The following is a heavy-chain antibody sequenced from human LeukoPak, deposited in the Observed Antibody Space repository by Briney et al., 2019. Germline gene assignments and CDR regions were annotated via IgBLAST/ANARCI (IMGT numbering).Heavy chain of an antibody. D-gene: IGHD4-17*01. Sequence: GRSLRLSCAASGFTFSSYAMSWVRQAPGKGLEWVSAISGSGGSTYYADSVKGRFTISRDNSRNTLYLQMNSLRAEDTAVYYCSNQGYRYGDPCYWGQGTLVTVSS. CDR3: SNQGYRYGDPCY. CDR1: GFTFSSYA. CDR2: ISGSGGST. V-gene: IGHV3-23*01. J-gene: IGHJ4*02.